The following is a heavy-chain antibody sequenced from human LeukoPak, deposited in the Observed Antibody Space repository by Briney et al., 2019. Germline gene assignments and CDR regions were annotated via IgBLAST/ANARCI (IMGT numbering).Heavy chain of an antibody. CDR1: GFTFSSHA. Sequence: GGSLRLSCAASGFTFSSHAMSWARQAPGKGLQGVSAVSPGGDKTYYADSVKGRYTVSRDNSRNTLYLQMNSLRADDTAVYFCAKEKAVASSSGWHAFDVWGQGSLVTVS. V-gene: IGHV3-23*01. CDR2: VSPGGDKT. J-gene: IGHJ3*01. CDR3: AKEKAVASSSGWHAFDV. D-gene: IGHD6-19*01.